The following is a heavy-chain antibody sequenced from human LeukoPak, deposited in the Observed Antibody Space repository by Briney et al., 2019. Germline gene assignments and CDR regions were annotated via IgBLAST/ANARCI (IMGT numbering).Heavy chain of an antibody. CDR2: ISGSGGST. CDR3: AKDTYYYDSSGYY. D-gene: IGHD3-22*01. V-gene: IGHV3-23*01. Sequence: GGSLRLSCAASGFTFSSYAMSWVRQAPGKGLEWVSAISGSGGSTCYADSVKGRFTISRDNSKNTLYLQMNSLRAEDTAVYYCAKDTYYYDSSGYYGGQGTLVTVSS. J-gene: IGHJ4*02. CDR1: GFTFSSYA.